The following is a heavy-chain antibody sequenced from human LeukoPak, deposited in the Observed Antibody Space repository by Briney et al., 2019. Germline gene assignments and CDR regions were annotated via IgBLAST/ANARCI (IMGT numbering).Heavy chain of an antibody. CDR2: FDPEDGET. CDR1: GYTLTESS. Sequence: ASVKASCKVSGYTLTESSMHWVRQAPGKGLEWMGGFDPEDGETIYTQKFQGRVTMTEDTSTDTAYMELSSLSSEDTAVYYCATHSSDSSGYYYYWGQGTLVTVSS. J-gene: IGHJ4*02. CDR3: ATHSSDSSGYYYY. D-gene: IGHD3-22*01. V-gene: IGHV1-24*01.